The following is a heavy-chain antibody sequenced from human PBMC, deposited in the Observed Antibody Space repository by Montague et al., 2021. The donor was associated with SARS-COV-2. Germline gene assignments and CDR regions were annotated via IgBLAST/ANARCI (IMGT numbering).Heavy chain of an antibody. CDR3: ARIRVVRGAIWVYGMDV. J-gene: IGHJ6*02. Sequence: PALVNPTQTLTLTCTFSGFSLSTSGMCVSWIRQPPGKALEWLALIDWDDDKYYSTSLKTRLTISKDTSKNQVVLTMTNMDTVETATYYCARIRVVRGAIWVYGMDVWGQGTTVTVSS. CDR2: IDWDDDK. CDR1: GFSLSTSGMC. D-gene: IGHD3-10*01. V-gene: IGHV2-70*01.